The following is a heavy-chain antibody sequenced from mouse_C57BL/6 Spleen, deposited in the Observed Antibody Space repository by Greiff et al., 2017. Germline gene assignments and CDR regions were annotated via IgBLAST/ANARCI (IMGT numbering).Heavy chain of an antibody. D-gene: IGHD2-4*01. J-gene: IGHJ4*01. CDR3: TPYDYDERD. V-gene: IGHV14-1*01. Sequence: VQLKQSGAELVRPGASVKLSCTASGFNFKDYYMHWVKQRPEQGLEWIGRIDPEDGATEYAPKFQGKATMTADTSSNPAYLQLSSLTSEDTAVYYCTPYDYDERDWGQGTSVTVSS. CDR1: GFNFKDYY. CDR2: IDPEDGAT.